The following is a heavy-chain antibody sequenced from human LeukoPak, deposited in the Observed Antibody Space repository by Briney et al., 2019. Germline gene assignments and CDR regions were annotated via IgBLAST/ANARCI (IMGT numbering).Heavy chain of an antibody. D-gene: IGHD2-15*01. J-gene: IGHJ5*02. CDR2: IIPIFGTA. CDR1: GGTFSSYA. CDR3: ARELRSGGEDWFDP. V-gene: IGHV1-69*13. Sequence: ASVKVSCKASGGTFSSYAISWVRQAPGQGLEWMGGIIPIFGTANYAQKFQGRVTITADVSTSTAYMELSSLRSEDTAVYYCARELRSGGEDWFDPWGQGTLVTVSS.